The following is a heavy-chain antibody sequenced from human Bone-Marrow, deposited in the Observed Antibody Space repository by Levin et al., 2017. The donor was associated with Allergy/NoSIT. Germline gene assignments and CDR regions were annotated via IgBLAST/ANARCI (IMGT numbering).Heavy chain of an antibody. CDR2: ISYDGSNK. Sequence: GGSLRLSCAASGFTFSSYAMHWVRQAPGKGLEWVAVISYDGSNKYYADSVKGRFTISRDNSKNTLYLQMNSLRAEDTAVYYCARASAKQWYAFDIWGQGTMVTVSS. CDR1: GFTFSSYA. CDR3: ARASAKQWYAFDI. J-gene: IGHJ3*02. V-gene: IGHV3-30*04. D-gene: IGHD6-19*01.